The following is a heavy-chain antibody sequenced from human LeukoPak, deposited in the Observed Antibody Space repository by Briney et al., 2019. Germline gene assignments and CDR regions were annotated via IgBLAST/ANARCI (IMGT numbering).Heavy chain of an antibody. CDR3: ARGSSLSGSGKPLDI. CDR1: GYTFTDFH. D-gene: IGHD1-26*01. V-gene: IGHV1-2*02. J-gene: IGHJ3*02. Sequence: GASVKVSCTASGYTFTDFHIHWVRQAPGQGLEWMGWINPNSGGTDVAQNFQGRVTMTRDTSISTAYMELSGLRSDDTAVYYCARGSSLSGSGKPLDIWGQGTVVTVSS. CDR2: INPNSGGT.